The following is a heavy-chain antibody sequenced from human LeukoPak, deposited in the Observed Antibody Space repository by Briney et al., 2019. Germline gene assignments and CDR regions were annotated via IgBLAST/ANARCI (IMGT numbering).Heavy chain of an antibody. CDR2: ISYDGSNK. V-gene: IGHV3-30*04. Sequence: GGSLRLSCAASGFTFNNYAMHWVRQAPGKGLEWVAFISYDGSNKYYADSVKGRFTISRDNSKNTLYLQMNNLRADDTAVYYCAKARYDGEVMIAATDYWGQGTLVTVSS. CDR1: GFTFNNYA. D-gene: IGHD2-15*01. J-gene: IGHJ4*02. CDR3: AKARYDGEVMIAATDY.